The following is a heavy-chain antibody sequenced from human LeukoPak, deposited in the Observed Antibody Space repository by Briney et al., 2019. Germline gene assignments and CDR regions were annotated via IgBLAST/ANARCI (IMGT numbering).Heavy chain of an antibody. CDR3: VRGGIVVVPAAIDGNWFDP. J-gene: IGHJ5*02. V-gene: IGHV1-69*01. D-gene: IGHD2-2*02. CDR2: IIPIFGTA. Sequence: SVKVSCKASGGTFSSYAISWVRQAPGQGLEWMGGIIPIFGTANYAQKFQGRVTITADESTSTAYMELSSLRSEDTAVYYCVRGGIVVVPAAIDGNWFDPWGQGTLVTVSS. CDR1: GGTFSSYA.